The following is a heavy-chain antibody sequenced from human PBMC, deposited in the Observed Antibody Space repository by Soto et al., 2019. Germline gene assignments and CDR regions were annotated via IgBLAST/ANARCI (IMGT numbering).Heavy chain of an antibody. V-gene: IGHV1-2*04. CDR3: ARLSGSYYSAFDI. Sequence: ASVKVSCKASGYTFTGYYMHWVRQAPGQGLEWMGWINPNSGGTNYAQKFQGWVTMTRDTSISTAYMELSRLRSDDTAVYYCARLSGSYYSAFDIWGQGTMVTVSS. D-gene: IGHD1-26*01. CDR2: INPNSGGT. J-gene: IGHJ3*02. CDR1: GYTFTGYY.